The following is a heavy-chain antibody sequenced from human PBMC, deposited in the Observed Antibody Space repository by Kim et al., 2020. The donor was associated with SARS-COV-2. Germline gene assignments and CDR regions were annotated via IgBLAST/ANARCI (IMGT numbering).Heavy chain of an antibody. CDR2: INPNSGGT. V-gene: IGHV1-2*06. CDR3: ASFPILGYCSSTSCPPRG. D-gene: IGHD2-2*01. Sequence: ASVKVSCKASGYTFTGYYMHWVRQAPGQGLEWMGRINPNSGGTNYAQKFQGRVTMTRDTSISTAYMELSRLRSDDTAVYYCASFPILGYCSSTSCPPRGWGQGTLVTVSS. CDR1: GYTFTGYY. J-gene: IGHJ4*02.